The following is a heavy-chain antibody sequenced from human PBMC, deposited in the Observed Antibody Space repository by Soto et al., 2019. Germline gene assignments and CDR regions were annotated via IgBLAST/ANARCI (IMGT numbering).Heavy chain of an antibody. Sequence: ASVKVSCKAFGFIFSNYAISWVRQAPGQGLEWMGWISANSGNTNYAQKLQGRVTMTTDTSTSTAYMELRSLRSDDTAVYYCATAGNYDSSGRDFWGKGTRVTVS. CDR2: ISANSGNT. CDR1: GFIFSNYA. D-gene: IGHD3-22*01. CDR3: ATAGNYDSSGRDF. J-gene: IGHJ4*02. V-gene: IGHV1-18*04.